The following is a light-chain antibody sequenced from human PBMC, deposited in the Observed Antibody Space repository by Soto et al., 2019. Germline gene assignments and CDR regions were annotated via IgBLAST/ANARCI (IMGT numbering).Light chain of an antibody. CDR1: QSVSTN. Sequence: IVMTQSPANLSGSPGQTAPLSCRARQSVSTNVAWSQQKPGQAPRLLIYGASTRATGIPARFSGSGSGTEFTRNMSGLQSDDFAVYYCQQYSNWPPWTFRQGTRVDFK. V-gene: IGKV3D-15*01. CDR3: QQYSNWPPWT. CDR2: GAS. J-gene: IGKJ1*01.